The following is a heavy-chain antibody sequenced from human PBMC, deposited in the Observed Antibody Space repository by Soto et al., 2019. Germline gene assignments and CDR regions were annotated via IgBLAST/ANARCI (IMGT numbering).Heavy chain of an antibody. Sequence: EVQLVESGGGLVKPGGSLRLSCAASGFTFSSYSMNWVRQAPGKGLEWISSISSSSSYIYYADSVKGRFTISRDNAKNSLYLQMNSLRAEDTAVYYCARPPTITFGEHYFQHWGQGTLVTVSS. D-gene: IGHD3-16*01. CDR1: GFTFSSYS. CDR3: ARPPTITFGEHYFQH. J-gene: IGHJ1*01. V-gene: IGHV3-21*01. CDR2: ISSSSSYI.